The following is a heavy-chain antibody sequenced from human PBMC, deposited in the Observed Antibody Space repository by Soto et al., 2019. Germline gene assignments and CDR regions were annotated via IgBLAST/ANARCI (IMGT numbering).Heavy chain of an antibody. CDR2: IYYSGST. CDR1: GGSISSGGYY. J-gene: IGHJ5*02. Sequence: SETLSLTCTVSGGSISSGGYYWSWIRQHPGKGLEWIGYIYYSGSTYYNPTLKSRVTISVDTSRNQFSLEMSSVTAADTAVYYCAREEMYYYDSSGYLKRYNWFDPWGQGTLVTVSS. V-gene: IGHV4-31*03. D-gene: IGHD3-22*01. CDR3: AREEMYYYDSSGYLKRYNWFDP.